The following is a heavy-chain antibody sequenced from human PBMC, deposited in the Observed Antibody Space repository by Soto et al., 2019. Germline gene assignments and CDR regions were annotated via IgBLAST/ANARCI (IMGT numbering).Heavy chain of an antibody. CDR3: AKEYCSGGSCPPGHAFDI. Sequence: GGSLRLSCAASGFTFSSDAMSWGRQAPGKGLEWVSAISGSGGSTYYADSVKGRFTISRDNSKNTLYLQMNSLRAEDTAVYYCAKEYCSGGSCPPGHAFDIWGQGTMVTVS. CDR2: ISGSGGST. D-gene: IGHD2-15*01. CDR1: GFTFSSDA. J-gene: IGHJ3*02. V-gene: IGHV3-23*01.